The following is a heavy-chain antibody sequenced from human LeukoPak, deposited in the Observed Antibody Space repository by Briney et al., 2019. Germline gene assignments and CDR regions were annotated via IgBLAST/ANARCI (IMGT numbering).Heavy chain of an antibody. CDR2: IYSDGST. J-gene: IGHJ2*01. V-gene: IGHV3-53*01. Sequence: GGSLRLSCAASGFTVSSNYMTWVRQAPGKGLEWVSVIYSDGSTFYADSVKGRFTISRDSFKNTLYLQMNSLRAEDTAVYYCAKGNWGERLDWYFDLWGRGTLVTVSS. CDR3: AKGNWGERLDWYFDL. D-gene: IGHD1-26*01. CDR1: GFTVSSNY.